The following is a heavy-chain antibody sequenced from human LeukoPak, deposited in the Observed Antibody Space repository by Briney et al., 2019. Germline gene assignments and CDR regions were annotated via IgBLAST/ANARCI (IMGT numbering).Heavy chain of an antibody. D-gene: IGHD3-22*01. Sequence: GSVKVSCKASGYTFTSYAMHWVRQAPGQRPEWMGWINAGNGNTKYSQKFQGRVTITRDTSASTAYMELSSLRSEDTAVYYCARLGSGYYSYYFDYWGQGTLVTVSS. CDR2: INAGNGNT. J-gene: IGHJ4*02. V-gene: IGHV1-3*01. CDR1: GYTFTSYA. CDR3: ARLGSGYYSYYFDY.